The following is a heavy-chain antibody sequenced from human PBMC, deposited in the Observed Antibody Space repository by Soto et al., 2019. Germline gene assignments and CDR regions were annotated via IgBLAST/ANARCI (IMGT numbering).Heavy chain of an antibody. V-gene: IGHV4-34*01. J-gene: IGHJ3*02. CDR2: INHSGST. D-gene: IGHD1-26*01. CDR1: GGSFSGYY. Sequence: QVQLQQWGAGLLKPSETLSLTCAVYGGSFSGYYWSWIRQPPGKGLEWIGEINHSGSTNYNPSLKSRVTISVDTSKNQFSLKLSSVTAADTAVYYCARGGGPVSSLAGRMVTGRCAFDIWGQGTMVTVSS. CDR3: ARGGGPVSSLAGRMVTGRCAFDI.